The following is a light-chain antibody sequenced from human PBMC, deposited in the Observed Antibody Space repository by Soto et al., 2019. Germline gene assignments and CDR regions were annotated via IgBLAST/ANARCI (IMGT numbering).Light chain of an antibody. J-gene: IGKJ1*01. CDR2: GAS. CDR1: QSVSSY. Sequence: EIVLTQSPVILSLSPGERATHSCRASQSVSSYLAWYQQRPGQAPRLLIYGASSRATGIPDRFSGSGSGTDFTLTISRLEPEDFAVYYCHQYDSWTFGQGTKVDIK. CDR3: HQYDSWT. V-gene: IGKV3-20*01.